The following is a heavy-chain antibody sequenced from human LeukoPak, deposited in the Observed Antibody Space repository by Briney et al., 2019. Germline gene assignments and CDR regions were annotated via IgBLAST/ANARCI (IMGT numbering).Heavy chain of an antibody. Sequence: PGGSLRLSCAASGFTFSTYAMSWVRQAPGKGLEWVSVISASGSSTYYADSVKGRFTISRHNSKNTLYLQMNSLRAEDTAVYYCAREADYDILTGYFGYFDYWGQGTLVTVSS. D-gene: IGHD3-9*01. CDR2: ISASGSST. V-gene: IGHV3-23*01. CDR1: GFTFSTYA. CDR3: AREADYDILTGYFGYFDY. J-gene: IGHJ4*02.